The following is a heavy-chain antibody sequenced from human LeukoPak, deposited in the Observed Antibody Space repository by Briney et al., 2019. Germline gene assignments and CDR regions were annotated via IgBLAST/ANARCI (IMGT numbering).Heavy chain of an antibody. D-gene: IGHD4-23*01. CDR3: ARGGYGANDDAFDI. J-gene: IGHJ3*02. CDR2: ISASGTRT. CDR1: GYSFSTYA. V-gene: IGHV3-23*01. Sequence: GGSLRLSCAASGYSFSTYAMSWVRQAPGKGLEWVSSISASGTRTSYADSVKGRFTISRDNAKNSLFLQMNSLRDEDTAVYYCARGGYGANDDAFDIWGQGTMVTVSS.